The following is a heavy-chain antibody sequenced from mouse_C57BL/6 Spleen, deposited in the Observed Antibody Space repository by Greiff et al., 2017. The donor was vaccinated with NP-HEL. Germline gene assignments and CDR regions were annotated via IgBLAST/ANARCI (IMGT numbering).Heavy chain of an antibody. J-gene: IGHJ2*01. CDR2: IYPGDGDT. D-gene: IGHD2-1*01. V-gene: IGHV1-82*01. CDR1: GYAFSSSW. Sequence: VKLQQSGPELVKPGASVKISCKASGYAFSSSWMNWVKQRPGKGLEWIGRIYPGDGDTNYNGKFKGKATLTADKSSSTAYMQLSSLTSEDSAVYFCARKDGNYVGNFDYWGQGTTLTVSS. CDR3: ARKDGNYVGNFDY.